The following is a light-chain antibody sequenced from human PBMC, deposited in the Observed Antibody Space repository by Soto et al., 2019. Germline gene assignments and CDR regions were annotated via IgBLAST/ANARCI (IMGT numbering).Light chain of an antibody. CDR1: SSNLGANYD. V-gene: IGLV1-40*01. J-gene: IGLJ1*01. CDR3: QSFDSRLFKEV. CDR2: GNN. Sequence: QSVLTQPRSVSGAPGQRVTISCTGSSSNLGANYDVHWYQQQLPGTAPKLLIYGNNNRPSGVPDRFSGSKSGSSASLTITGLQAEDEADYSCQSFDSRLFKEVFGTGTKLTV.